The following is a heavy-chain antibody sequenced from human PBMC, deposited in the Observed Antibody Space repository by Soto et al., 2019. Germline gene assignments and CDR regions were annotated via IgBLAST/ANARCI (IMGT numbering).Heavy chain of an antibody. J-gene: IGHJ4*01. Sequence: GASVKVSCKASGYTFTDYYMHWVRQAPGQGLEWMGWINPHSGATSFAQNFQDWVTVTRDTSISTAYMELSRLKSDDTAVYYCARGERDDYSGSGYLEFEYWG. D-gene: IGHD3-22*01. V-gene: IGHV1-2*04. CDR3: ARGERDDYSGSGYLEFEY. CDR2: INPHSGAT. CDR1: GYTFTDYY.